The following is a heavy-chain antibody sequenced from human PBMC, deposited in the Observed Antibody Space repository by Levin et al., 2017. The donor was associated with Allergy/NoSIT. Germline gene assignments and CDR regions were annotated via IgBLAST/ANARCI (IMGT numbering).Heavy chain of an antibody. V-gene: IGHV3-49*04. J-gene: IGHJ6*02. Sequence: GESLKISCTASGFTFGDYVMSWVRQAPGKGLEWVGFIRSKAYGGTTEYAASVKGRFTISRDDSKSIAYLQMNSLKTEDTAVYYCTRDGYCSGGSCSNYYYYGMDGWGQGTTVTVSS. CDR2: IRSKAYGGTT. D-gene: IGHD2-15*01. CDR3: TRDGYCSGGSCSNYYYYGMDG. CDR1: GFTFGDYV.